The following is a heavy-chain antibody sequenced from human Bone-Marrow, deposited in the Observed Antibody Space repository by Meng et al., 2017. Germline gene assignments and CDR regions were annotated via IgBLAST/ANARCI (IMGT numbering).Heavy chain of an antibody. J-gene: IGHJ5*02. V-gene: IGHV3-21*01. CDR2: ISSSSSYI. CDR1: GFIFSSYS. Sequence: ESLKISCAASGFIFSSYSMNWVRQAPGKGLEWVSSISSSSSYIYYADSVQGRFTISRDNAKNSLYLQMSSLGAEDTAVYYCARDLGSPGYSYGHWFDPWGQGTLVTVSS. D-gene: IGHD5-18*01. CDR3: ARDLGSPGYSYGHWFDP.